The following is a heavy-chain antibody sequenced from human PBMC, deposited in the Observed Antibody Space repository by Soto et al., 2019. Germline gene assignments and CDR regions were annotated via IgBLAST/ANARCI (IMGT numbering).Heavy chain of an antibody. CDR1: GYTFTSYA. V-gene: IGHV1-3*01. J-gene: IGHJ5*02. CDR2: INAGNGNT. CDR3: AYAFSADGTYWFDP. D-gene: IGHD1-1*01. Sequence: GASVKVSCKASGYTFTSYAMHWVRQAPGQRLEWMGWINAGNGNTKYSQKFQGRVTITRDTSASTAYMELSSLRSEDTAVYYCAYAFSADGTYWFDPWGQGTLVTVSS.